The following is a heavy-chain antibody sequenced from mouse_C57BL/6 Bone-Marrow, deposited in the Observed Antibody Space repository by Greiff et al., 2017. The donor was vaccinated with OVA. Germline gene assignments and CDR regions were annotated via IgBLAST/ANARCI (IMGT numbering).Heavy chain of an antibody. CDR1: GYAFSSYW. CDR2: IYPGDGDT. J-gene: IGHJ3*01. Sequence: VQLQQSGAELVKPGASVKISCKASGYAFSSYWMNWVKQRPGKGLEWIGQIYPGDGDTNYNGKFKGKATLTADKSSSTAYMQLSSLTSEGSAVYFCARWANWDVWFAYWGQGTLVTVSA. CDR3: ARWANWDVWFAY. V-gene: IGHV1-80*01. D-gene: IGHD4-1*01.